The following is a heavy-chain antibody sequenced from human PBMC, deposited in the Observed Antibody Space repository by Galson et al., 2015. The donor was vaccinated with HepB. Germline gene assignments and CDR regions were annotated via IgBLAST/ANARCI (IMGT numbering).Heavy chain of an antibody. CDR2: IYPGDSDT. CDR1: GYSFTSYW. Sequence: QSGAEVKKPGESLRISCKGSGYSFTSYWIGWVRQMPGKGLEWMGIIYPGDSDTRYSPSFQGQVTISADKSTSTAYLQWSSLKASDTAMYYCARPALTGAAGNLDALDIWGQGTMVTVSS. J-gene: IGHJ3*02. D-gene: IGHD6-13*01. V-gene: IGHV5-51*03. CDR3: ARPALTGAAGNLDALDI.